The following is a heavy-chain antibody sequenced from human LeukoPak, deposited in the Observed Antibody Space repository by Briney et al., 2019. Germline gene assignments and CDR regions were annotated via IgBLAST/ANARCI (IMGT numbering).Heavy chain of an antibody. CDR2: ISSSSSYM. J-gene: IGHJ6*02. V-gene: IGHV3-21*06. CDR1: GFTFSSYT. CDR3: ARDRDVPAIGMDV. Sequence: GRSLRLSCAASGFTFSSYTMNWVRQAPGKGLEWVSSISSSSSYMYYADSVKGRFTISRDNAKNSLYLQMNSLRAEDTAVYYCARDRDVPAIGMDVWGQGTTVTVSS.